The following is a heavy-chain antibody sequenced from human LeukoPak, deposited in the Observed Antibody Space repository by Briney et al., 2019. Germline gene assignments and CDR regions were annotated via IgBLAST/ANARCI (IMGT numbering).Heavy chain of an antibody. CDR1: GGSISSGGYY. J-gene: IGHJ6*02. V-gene: IGHV4-31*03. D-gene: IGHD6-13*01. Sequence: SETLSLTCTVSGGSISSGGYYWSWIRQHPGKGLEWIEYIYYSGSTYYNPSLKSRVTISVDTSKNQFSLKLSSVTAADTAVYYCARDPKPYSSSWYYYGMDVWGQGTTVTVSS. CDR3: ARDPKPYSSSWYYYGMDV. CDR2: IYYSGST.